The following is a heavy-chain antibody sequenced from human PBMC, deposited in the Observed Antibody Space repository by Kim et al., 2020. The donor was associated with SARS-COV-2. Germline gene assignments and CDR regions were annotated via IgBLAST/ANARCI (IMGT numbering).Heavy chain of an antibody. J-gene: IGHJ3*02. CDR2: IFYSGST. CDR1: GGSMNSFY. D-gene: IGHD2-8*01. V-gene: IGHV4-59*01. CDR3: ARALQGTNDAFDI. Sequence: SETLSLTCTVSGGSMNSFYWGWIRQPPGKGLEWIGYIFYSGSTNYNSSLKSRVTISVDPSKNRFSLRLSSVTAADTAVYYCARALQGTNDAFDIWGQGTVVTVSS.